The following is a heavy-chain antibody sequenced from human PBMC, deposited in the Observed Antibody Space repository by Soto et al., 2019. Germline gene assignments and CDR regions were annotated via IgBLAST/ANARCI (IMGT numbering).Heavy chain of an antibody. Sequence: QVQLVQSGAEVKKPGSSVKVSCKASGGTFSSYAISWVRQAPGQGLEWMGGIIPIFGTANYAQKFQGRVTITADESTSTAYMELSRLRSEDTDVYYCATRVLKLGLGYYCYGMDVWGQGTTVTVSS. CDR2: IIPIFGTA. CDR3: ATRVLKLGLGYYCYGMDV. V-gene: IGHV1-69*12. J-gene: IGHJ6*02. CDR1: GGTFSSYA. D-gene: IGHD3-16*01.